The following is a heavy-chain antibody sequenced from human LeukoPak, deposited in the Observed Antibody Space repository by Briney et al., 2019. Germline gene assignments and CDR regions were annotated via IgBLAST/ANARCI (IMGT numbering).Heavy chain of an antibody. CDR2: IYYSGSA. J-gene: IGHJ3*02. CDR3: ARRGQWVLGAFDI. CDR1: GGSISSSSYY. D-gene: IGHD2-8*01. Sequence: KPSETLSLTCTVSGGSISSSSYYWGWIRQPPGKGLEWIGSIYYSGSAYYNPSLKSRVTISVDTSKNQFSLKLSSVTAADTAVYYCARRGQWVLGAFDIWGQGTMVTVSS. V-gene: IGHV4-39*01.